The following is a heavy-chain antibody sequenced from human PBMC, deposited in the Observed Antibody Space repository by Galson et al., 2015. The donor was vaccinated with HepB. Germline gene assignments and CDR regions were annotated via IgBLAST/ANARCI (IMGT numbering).Heavy chain of an antibody. CDR2: IYPGDSDT. CDR3: ARPTIPNDYNLGY. J-gene: IGHJ2*01. D-gene: IGHD3-16*01. Sequence: QSGAEVKQPGESLKISCRGSGYSFTSNWIGWVRQMPGKGLEYMGIIYPGDSDTRYSPSFQGQVTISADKSISTAYLQWSSLKASDTAVYYCARPTIPNDYNLGYWGRGTLVTVSS. V-gene: IGHV5-51*03. CDR1: GYSFTSNW.